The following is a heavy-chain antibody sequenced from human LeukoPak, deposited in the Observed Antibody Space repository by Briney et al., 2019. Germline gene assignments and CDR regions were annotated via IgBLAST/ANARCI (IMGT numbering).Heavy chain of an antibody. CDR3: ARALEIDAFDI. D-gene: IGHD1-1*01. J-gene: IGHJ3*02. CDR1: GGSISSGDYY. V-gene: IGHV4-30-4*01. CDR2: IYYSGST. Sequence: SETLSLTCTVSGGSISSGDYYWSWIRQPPGKGLEWIGYIYYSGSTYYNPSLKSRVTILVDTSKNQFSLKLSSVTAADTAVYYCARALEIDAFDIWGQGTMVTVSS.